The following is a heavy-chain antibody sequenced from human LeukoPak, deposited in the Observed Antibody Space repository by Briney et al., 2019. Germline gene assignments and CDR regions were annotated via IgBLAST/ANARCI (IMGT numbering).Heavy chain of an antibody. CDR1: GFTFSTYN. Sequence: PGGSLRLSCAASGFTFSTYNMNWVRQAPGKGLEWVSVIYTGGTTDYADPVKGRFTISRDNSKNTLFLQMNSLRAEDTAVYYCARLPKTTYFDYWGQGTLVTVSS. D-gene: IGHD4-11*01. CDR2: IYTGGTT. V-gene: IGHV3-53*01. J-gene: IGHJ4*02. CDR3: ARLPKTTYFDY.